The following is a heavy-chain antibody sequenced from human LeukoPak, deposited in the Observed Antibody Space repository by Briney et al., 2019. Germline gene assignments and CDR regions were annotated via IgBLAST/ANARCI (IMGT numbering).Heavy chain of an antibody. J-gene: IGHJ6*02. D-gene: IGHD3-3*01. Sequence: ASVKVSRKASGYTFTSYDINWVRQATGQGLEWMGWMNPNSGNTGYAQKFQGRVTMTRNTSISTAYMELSSLRSEDTAVYYCARAPETPIRFLEWLLPNYGMDVWGQGTTVTVSS. V-gene: IGHV1-8*01. CDR1: GYTFTSYD. CDR3: ARAPETPIRFLEWLLPNYGMDV. CDR2: MNPNSGNT.